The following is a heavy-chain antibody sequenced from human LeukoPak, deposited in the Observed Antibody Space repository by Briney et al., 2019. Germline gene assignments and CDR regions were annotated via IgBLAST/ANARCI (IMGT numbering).Heavy chain of an antibody. V-gene: IGHV4-59*08. CDR2: IYYSGST. CDR3: ARQGGSYSFDY. CDR1: GGSISSYY. Sequence: PSETLSLTCTVSGGSISSYYWSWIRQPPGEGLEWIGYIYYSGSTNYNPSLKSRVTISVDTSKNQFSLKLSSVTAADTAVYYCARQGGSYSFDYWGQGTLVTVSS. J-gene: IGHJ4*02. D-gene: IGHD1-26*01.